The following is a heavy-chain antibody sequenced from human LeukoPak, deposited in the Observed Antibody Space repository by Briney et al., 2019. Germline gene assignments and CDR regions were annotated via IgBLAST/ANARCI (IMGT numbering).Heavy chain of an antibody. CDR2: IYYSGST. V-gene: IGHV4-39*07. Sequence: SETRSLTCTVSGGSFSSSSYYWGWIRQPPGKGLEWIGSIYYSGSTYYNPSLKSRVTISVDTSKNQFSLKLSSVTAADTAVYYCARSIPRITMVRGVIPFDYWGQGTLVTVSS. CDR1: GGSFSSSSYY. D-gene: IGHD3-10*01. J-gene: IGHJ4*02. CDR3: ARSIPRITMVRGVIPFDY.